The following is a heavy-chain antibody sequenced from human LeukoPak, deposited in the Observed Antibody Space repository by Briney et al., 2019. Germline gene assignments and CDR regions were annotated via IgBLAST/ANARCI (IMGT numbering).Heavy chain of an antibody. Sequence: PSGPLSLTCAVSGGSISSSNWWSWVRQPPGKGLEWIGEIYHSGSTNYNPPLKSRVNISVDKSKNQFSLRLSSVTAADTAVYYCARGHVWGSYRASYFDYWGQGTLVTVSS. CDR1: GGSISSSNW. D-gene: IGHD3-16*02. J-gene: IGHJ4*02. CDR2: IYHSGST. V-gene: IGHV4-4*02. CDR3: ARGHVWGSYRASYFDY.